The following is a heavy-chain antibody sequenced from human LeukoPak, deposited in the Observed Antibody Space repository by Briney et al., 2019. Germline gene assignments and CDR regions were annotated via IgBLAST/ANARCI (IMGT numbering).Heavy chain of an antibody. Sequence: GRSLRLSCAASGFTFSTYVMHWVRQAPGKGLEWVAVIWYDGSNKYYADSVKGRFTISRDNSKNTLYLQMNSLRAEDTAVYYCANHDYGDYGGKDWFDPWGQGTLVTVSS. D-gene: IGHD4-17*01. CDR2: IWYDGSNK. CDR1: GFTFSTYV. J-gene: IGHJ5*02. CDR3: ANHDYGDYGGKDWFDP. V-gene: IGHV3-33*06.